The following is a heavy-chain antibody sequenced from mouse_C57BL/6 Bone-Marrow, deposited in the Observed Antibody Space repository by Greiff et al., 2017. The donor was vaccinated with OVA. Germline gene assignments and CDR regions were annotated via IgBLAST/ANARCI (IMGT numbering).Heavy chain of an antibody. CDR2: IDPSDSYT. J-gene: IGHJ1*03. CDR3: ARRDYGSSYVYWYFDV. D-gene: IGHD1-1*01. V-gene: IGHV1-69*01. Sequence: QVQLQQPGAELVMPGASVKLSCKASGSTFTSYWMHWVKQRPGQGLEWIGEIDPSDSYTNYNQKFKGKSTLTVDKSSSTAYMQLSSLTSDDSAVYYCARRDYGSSYVYWYFDVWGTGTTVTVSS. CDR1: GSTFTSYW.